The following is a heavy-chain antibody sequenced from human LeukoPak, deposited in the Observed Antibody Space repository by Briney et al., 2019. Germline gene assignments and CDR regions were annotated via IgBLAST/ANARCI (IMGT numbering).Heavy chain of an antibody. D-gene: IGHD5-18*01. CDR1: GFTFSSYW. CDR3: ARARVIHSFDY. CDR2: IKQDGSEK. V-gene: IGHV3-7*01. Sequence: TGGSLRLSCAASGFTFSSYWMSWVRQAPGKGLEWVANIKQDGSEKYHVDSVKGRFTISRDNAKNSLYLQMNSLRAEDTAVYYCARARVIHSFDYWGQGTLVTVSS. J-gene: IGHJ4*02.